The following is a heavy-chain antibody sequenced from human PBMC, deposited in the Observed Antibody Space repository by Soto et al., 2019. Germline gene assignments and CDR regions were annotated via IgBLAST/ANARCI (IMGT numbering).Heavy chain of an antibody. V-gene: IGHV4-34*01. D-gene: IGHD4-17*01. CDR2: INHSGST. J-gene: IGHJ4*02. CDR1: GGSFSGYY. CDR3: ARVYYGDYGYYFDY. Sequence: QVQLQQWGAGLLKPSETLSLTCAVYGGSFSGYYWSWIRQPPGKGLEWIGEINHSGSTNYNPSLKSRVTISVDTSKNQFSLKLSSVTAADTAMYYCARVYYGDYGYYFDYWGQGTLVTVSS.